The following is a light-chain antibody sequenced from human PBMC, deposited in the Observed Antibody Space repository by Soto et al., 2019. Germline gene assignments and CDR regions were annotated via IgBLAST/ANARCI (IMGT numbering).Light chain of an antibody. J-gene: IGLJ1*01. Sequence: QSVLTQPASVSEAPGQSITISCTGTSSEGGGYSYISWYQHNPGRAPKLMIYDVSNRPSGVSDRFSGSKSGNTASLTISKLQAEDEADYYCSSYTTSSTYVFGSGTKVTVL. CDR1: SSEGGGYSY. CDR3: SSYTTSSTYV. CDR2: DVS. V-gene: IGLV2-14*03.